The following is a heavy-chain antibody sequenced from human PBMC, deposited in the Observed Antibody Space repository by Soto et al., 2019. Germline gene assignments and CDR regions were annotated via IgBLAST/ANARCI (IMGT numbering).Heavy chain of an antibody. V-gene: IGHV3-53*01. D-gene: IGHD6-19*01. CDR2: LFGHGGT. CDR1: GFVVSNYY. J-gene: IGHJ6*01. Sequence: GGSLRLSCVGSGFVVSNYYMTWVRQAPGKWLEWVAALFGHGGTYYAGSVKGRFTFSRDDSNNTVFLQMNSLRSDDSAVYYCASSRGWSHGGFNVWGQGXTVTVYS. CDR3: ASSRGWSHGGFNV.